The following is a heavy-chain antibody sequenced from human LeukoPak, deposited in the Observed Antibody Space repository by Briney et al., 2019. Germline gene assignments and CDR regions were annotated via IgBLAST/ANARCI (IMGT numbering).Heavy chain of an antibody. V-gene: IGHV3-23*01. Sequence: GGSLRLSCAPSGFTFDNFAMTWVRQAPGKGLEWVSEITGSGGSTYYADSVKGRFTISRDDSKNTLYLQMNSLRAEDTAIYYCARELFDFDYWGQGTLVTVSS. CDR1: GFTFDNFA. CDR2: ITGSGGST. J-gene: IGHJ4*02. D-gene: IGHD3-10*01. CDR3: ARELFDFDY.